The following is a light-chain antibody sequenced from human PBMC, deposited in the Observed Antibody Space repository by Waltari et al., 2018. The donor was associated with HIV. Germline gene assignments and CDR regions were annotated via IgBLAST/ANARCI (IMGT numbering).Light chain of an antibody. J-gene: IGLJ3*02. CDR3: QVWDSSSNHVV. Sequence: SYVLTQPPSVSVAPGKTARITCEGANIGGKSVHWYQQKAGHAPVLVIYYDNDRPSGIPERFSGFNSGNTATLTISGVEAGDEADYYCQVWDSSSNHVVFGGGTKLTAL. CDR2: YDN. CDR1: NIGGKS. V-gene: IGLV3-21*04.